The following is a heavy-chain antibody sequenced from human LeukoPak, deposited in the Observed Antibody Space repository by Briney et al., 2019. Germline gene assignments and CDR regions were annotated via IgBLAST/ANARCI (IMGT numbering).Heavy chain of an antibody. Sequence: GGSLRLSCAPSGFSCSAQPLLWLRQAPGKGLEWVTVISYDGNNKYYAESVTGRFTISRDNSSNTLYLQINSVRPDDTAVYYCARFQSPYDILSGHDYWGQGTLVTVSS. D-gene: IGHD3-9*01. CDR2: ISYDGNNK. CDR1: GFSCSAQP. CDR3: ARFQSPYDILSGHDY. V-gene: IGHV3-30-3*01. J-gene: IGHJ4*02.